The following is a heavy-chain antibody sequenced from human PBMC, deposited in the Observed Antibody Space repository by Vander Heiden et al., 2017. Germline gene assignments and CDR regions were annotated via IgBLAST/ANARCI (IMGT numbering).Heavy chain of an antibody. J-gene: IGHJ4*02. V-gene: IGHV3-23*01. CDR2: ISGSGGST. CDR1: GVTFSSYA. D-gene: IGHD2-2*01. CDR3: AKDRADNQLRFDY. Sequence: VQLLESGGGLVQPVGSLRLSCAASGVTFSSYAMSWVRQAPGKGLEWVSAISGSGGSTYYADSVKGRFTISRDNSKNTLYLQMNSLRAEDTAVYYCAKDRADNQLRFDYWGQGTLVTVAS.